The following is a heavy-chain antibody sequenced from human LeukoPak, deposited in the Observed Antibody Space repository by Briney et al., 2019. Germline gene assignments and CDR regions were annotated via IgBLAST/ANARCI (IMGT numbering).Heavy chain of an antibody. CDR3: ARENVVAQGTFDY. D-gene: IGHD2-21*01. CDR1: GYSIGSGHY. V-gene: IGHV4-38-2*02. J-gene: IGHJ4*02. Sequence: SETLSLTCSVSGYSIGSGHYWGWIRQPPGKGLEWIGSMYQTGSSYYSPSLKSRVTISLDTSKNQISLKLTFVAAADTAFYFCARENVVAQGTFDYWGQGALVTVSS. CDR2: MYQTGSS.